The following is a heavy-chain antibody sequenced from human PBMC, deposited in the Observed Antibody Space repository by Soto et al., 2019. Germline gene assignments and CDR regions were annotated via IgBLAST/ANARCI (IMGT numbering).Heavy chain of an antibody. Sequence: VGSLRLSCAASGFTFSSYAMSWVRQAPGKGLEWVSAISGSGGSTYYADSEKGRFTISRDNSKNTLYLQMKSLRAEDTAVYYCAKDRTSQWLVGPRGTGMDVWGQGTTVTVSS. CDR2: ISGSGGST. D-gene: IGHD6-19*01. CDR3: AKDRTSQWLVGPRGTGMDV. J-gene: IGHJ6*02. CDR1: GFTFSSYA. V-gene: IGHV3-23*01.